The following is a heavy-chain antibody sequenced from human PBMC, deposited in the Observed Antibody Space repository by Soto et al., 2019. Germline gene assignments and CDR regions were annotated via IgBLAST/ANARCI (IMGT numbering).Heavy chain of an antibody. V-gene: IGHV1-2*04. CDR1: GYTFTGYY. Sequence: ASVKVSCRASGYTFTGYYMHWVRQAPGQGLEWMGWINPNSGGTNYAQKFQGWVTMTRDTSISTAYMELSRLRSDDTAVYYCARGYCSSTSCYVPTFDFWGQGTLVTVSS. J-gene: IGHJ4*02. CDR2: INPNSGGT. D-gene: IGHD2-2*01. CDR3: ARGYCSSTSCYVPTFDF.